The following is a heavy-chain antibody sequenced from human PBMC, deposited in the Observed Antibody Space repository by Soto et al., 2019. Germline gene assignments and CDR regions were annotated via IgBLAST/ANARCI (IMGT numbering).Heavy chain of an antibody. D-gene: IGHD5-12*01. CDR3: VRVVAIPGYPDN. J-gene: IGHJ4*02. Sequence: QVQLVQSGAEVRQPASSVKVSCKTSGGTFSSYAISWVRQAPGQGLEWMGGIVPIVDTSTYAQKFQGRVTVNAHESTSTVYMELSSLRSDDTAVYYCVRVVAIPGYPDNWGQGTLVTVSS. V-gene: IGHV1-69*12. CDR1: GGTFSSYA. CDR2: IVPIVDTS.